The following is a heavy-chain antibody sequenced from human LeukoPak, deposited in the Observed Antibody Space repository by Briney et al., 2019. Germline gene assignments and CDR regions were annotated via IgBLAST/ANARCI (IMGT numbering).Heavy chain of an antibody. CDR1: GYTLTELS. CDR2: FDPEDGET. CDR3: ATKWIYSSCSGGSGYSSRWFDP. Sequence: ASVKVSCKVSGYTLTELSMHWVRQAPGKRLEWMGGFDPEDGETIYAQKFQGRVTMTEDTSTDTAYMELSSLRSEDTAVYYCATKWIYSSCSGGSGYSSRWFDPWGQGNLVTVSS. D-gene: IGHD2-15*01. J-gene: IGHJ5*02. V-gene: IGHV1-24*01.